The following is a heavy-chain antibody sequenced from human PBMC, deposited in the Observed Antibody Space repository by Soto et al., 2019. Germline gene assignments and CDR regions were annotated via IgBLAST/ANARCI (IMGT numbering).Heavy chain of an antibody. CDR1: GGPISSYY. CDR2: IYYSGST. D-gene: IGHD6-13*01. CDR3: AREVRGSSWHNWFDP. Sequence: SETLSLTCTVSGGPISSYYWSWIRQPPGKGLEWIGYIYYSGSTNYNPSLKSRVTISVDTSKNQFSLKLSSVTAADTAVYYCAREVRGSSWHNWFDPWGQGTLVTVSS. V-gene: IGHV4-59*01. J-gene: IGHJ5*02.